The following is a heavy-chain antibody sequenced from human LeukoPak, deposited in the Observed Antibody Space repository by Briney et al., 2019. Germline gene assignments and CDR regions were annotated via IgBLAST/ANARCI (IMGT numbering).Heavy chain of an antibody. CDR1: GFTVSSNY. CDR2: IYSGGST. V-gene: IGHV3-53*01. CDR3: AKDRVGGGYSAYEPFDY. Sequence: GGSLRLSCAASGFTVSSNYMSWVRQAPGKGLEWVSVIYSGGSTYYADSVKGRFTIYRDNSKNTLYLQMHSLRADDTAVYYCAKDRVGGGYSAYEPFDYWGQGTLVTVSS. J-gene: IGHJ4*02. D-gene: IGHD5-12*01.